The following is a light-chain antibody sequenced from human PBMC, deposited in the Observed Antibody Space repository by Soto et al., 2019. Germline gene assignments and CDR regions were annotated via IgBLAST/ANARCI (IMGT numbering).Light chain of an antibody. CDR1: RSVSSTY. Sequence: EIVLTHSPDTLSLSPGERATLSCRASRSVSSTYLAWFQQKPGQAPSLLIFASSTRATGTPDRFSGSGSGTDFTLTISRLEPEDFAVYFCQQYGSIPWTFGQGTKVEIK. J-gene: IGKJ1*01. CDR2: ASS. V-gene: IGKV3-20*01. CDR3: QQYGSIPWT.